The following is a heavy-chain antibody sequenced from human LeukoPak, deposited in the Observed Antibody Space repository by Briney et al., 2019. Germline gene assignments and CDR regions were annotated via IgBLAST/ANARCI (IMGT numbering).Heavy chain of an antibody. D-gene: IGHD6-13*01. J-gene: IGHJ4*02. CDR3: ARGYSSSWNYFDY. V-gene: IGHV4-59*01. Sequence: PSETLSLTCTVSGGSISNYWWSWIRQPPGKGLEWIGYVFDSGGTNYNPSLKSRVTISVDTSKKQFSLKLSSVTAADTAVYYCARGYSSSWNYFDYWGQGALVTVSS. CDR1: GGSISNYW. CDR2: VFDSGGT.